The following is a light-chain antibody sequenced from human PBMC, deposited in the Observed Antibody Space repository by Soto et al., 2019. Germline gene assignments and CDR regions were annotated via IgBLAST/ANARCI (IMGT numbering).Light chain of an antibody. Sequence: EIVLTQSPGTLSLSPGERATLSCKASQSVSSNFFAWYQSQPGQAPRLLIYGASYRATDLPYRCSGSGSRTDFTITSTLQYQEDVAVYYWQQYGTSPTTFGQGTKLEI. CDR1: QSVSSNF. J-gene: IGKJ1*01. CDR2: GAS. V-gene: IGKV3-20*01. CDR3: QQYGTSPTT.